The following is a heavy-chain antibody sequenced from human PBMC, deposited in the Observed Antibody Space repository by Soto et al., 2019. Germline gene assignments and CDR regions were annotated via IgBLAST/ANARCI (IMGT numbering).Heavy chain of an antibody. J-gene: IGHJ5*02. Sequence: EVQLLESGGGLVQPGGSLRLSCAASGFTFSSYAMSWVRQAPGKGLEWVSTISGSDGSTYYADSVKGRFTISRDNSKNTLYLQMNGLQAEDTAVYYCASSTTVTSSWFDPWGQGTLVTVSS. D-gene: IGHD4-4*01. V-gene: IGHV3-23*01. CDR2: ISGSDGST. CDR1: GFTFSSYA. CDR3: ASSTTVTSSWFDP.